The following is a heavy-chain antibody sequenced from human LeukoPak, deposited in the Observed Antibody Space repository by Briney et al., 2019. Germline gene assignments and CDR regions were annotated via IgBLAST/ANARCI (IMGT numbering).Heavy chain of an antibody. J-gene: IGHJ4*02. Sequence: GGSLRLSCAASGFFFGGYSMNWVRQAPGKGLEWVSSISSSSAYIYYADSVKGRFTISGDNAKNSLYLQMNSLRAEDTAVYYCAREMFWSGYFSNLHFDYWGQGALVTVSS. CDR1: GFFFGGYS. CDR2: ISSSSAYI. CDR3: AREMFWSGYFSNLHFDY. V-gene: IGHV3-21*01. D-gene: IGHD3-3*01.